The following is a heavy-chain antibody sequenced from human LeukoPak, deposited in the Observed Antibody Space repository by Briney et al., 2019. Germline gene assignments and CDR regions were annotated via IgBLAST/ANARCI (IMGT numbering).Heavy chain of an antibody. J-gene: IGHJ5*02. V-gene: IGHV1-2*02. Sequence: ASVKVSCKASGYTFTGYYMHWVRQPPGQGLEWMGWINPNSGGTNYAQKFQGRVTMTRDTSINTAYMELSRLRSDDTAVYYCAREVVAAAGTEGWFDPWGQGTLVTVSS. D-gene: IGHD6-13*01. CDR3: AREVVAAAGTEGWFDP. CDR1: GYTFTGYY. CDR2: INPNSGGT.